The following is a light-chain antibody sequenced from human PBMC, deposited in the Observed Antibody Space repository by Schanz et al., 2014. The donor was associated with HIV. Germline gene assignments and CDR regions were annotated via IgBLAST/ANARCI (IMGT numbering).Light chain of an antibody. CDR3: QQYNTYSRT. J-gene: IGKJ1*01. V-gene: IGKV3-15*01. CDR2: GAS. CDR1: QSVSSN. Sequence: EIVMTQSPATLSVSPGERATLSCRASQSVSSNLGWYQQKPGQAPRLLIYGASTRATGIPAGFSGSGSGTEFTLTISSLQSEDFATYYCQQYNTYSRTFGPGTKVEVK.